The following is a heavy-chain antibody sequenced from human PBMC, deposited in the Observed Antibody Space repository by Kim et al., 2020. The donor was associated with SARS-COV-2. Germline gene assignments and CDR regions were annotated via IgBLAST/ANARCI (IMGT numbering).Heavy chain of an antibody. V-gene: IGHV3-48*02. J-gene: IGHJ4*02. CDR2: SGTN. CDR3: ASGLTD. Sequence: SGTNYYADPVKSRLTITRDNAKNSLYLQMTSLRDEEPAVYYCASGLTDWGQGTLVTVSS. D-gene: IGHD3-16*01.